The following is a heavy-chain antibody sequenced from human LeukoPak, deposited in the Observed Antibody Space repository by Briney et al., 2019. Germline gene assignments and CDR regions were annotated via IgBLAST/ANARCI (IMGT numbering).Heavy chain of an antibody. CDR1: GFTFSDYY. CDR3: ANWTSDLDYFDSSGSQGGDY. CDR2: ISSSGSTI. D-gene: IGHD3-22*01. Sequence: GGSLRLSCAASGFTFSDYYMSWIRQAPGKGLEWVSYISSSGSTIYYADSVKGRFTISRDNAKNSLYLQMNSLRAEDTAEYYCANWTSDLDYFDSSGSQGGDYWSQGTLVTVSS. V-gene: IGHV3-11*04. J-gene: IGHJ4*02.